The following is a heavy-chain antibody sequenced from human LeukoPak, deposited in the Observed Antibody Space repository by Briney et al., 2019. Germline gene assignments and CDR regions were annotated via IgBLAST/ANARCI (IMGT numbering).Heavy chain of an antibody. D-gene: IGHD6-19*01. CDR1: GGSISSSSYY. V-gene: IGHV4-39*07. Sequence: PSETLSLTCTVSGGSISSSSYYWGWIRQPPGKGLEWIGSIYYSGSTYYNPSLKSRVTVSVDTPKNQFSLKLSSVTAADTAVYYCARDRGSGPNFYGMDVWGQGTTVTVSS. CDR3: ARDRGSGPNFYGMDV. J-gene: IGHJ6*02. CDR2: IYYSGST.